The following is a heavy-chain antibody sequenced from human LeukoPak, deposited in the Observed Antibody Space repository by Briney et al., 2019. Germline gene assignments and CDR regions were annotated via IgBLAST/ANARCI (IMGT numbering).Heavy chain of an antibody. CDR3: ARDRYYDSSGYYNYFDY. D-gene: IGHD3-22*01. CDR1: GFTFSSYA. CDR2: ISYDGSNK. J-gene: IGHJ4*01. V-gene: IGHV3-30-3*01. Sequence: PGRSLRLSCAAPGFTFSSYAMHWVRQAPGKGLEWVAVISYDGSNKYYADSVKGRFTISRDNSKHTLYLQMTSLRAEDTAVYYCARDRYYDSSGYYNYFDYWGQGTLVTVSS.